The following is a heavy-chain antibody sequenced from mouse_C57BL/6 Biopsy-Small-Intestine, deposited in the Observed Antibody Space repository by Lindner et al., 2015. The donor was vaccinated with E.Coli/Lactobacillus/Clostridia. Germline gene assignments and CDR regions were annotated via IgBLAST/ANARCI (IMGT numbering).Heavy chain of an antibody. V-gene: IGHV10-1*01. Sequence: VQLQESGGGLAQAKGSLKLSCASSGFSFNTYAMHWVRQAPGKGLEWVARIRSKSNKYATHYADSVKDRFTISRDDSESMLFLQMNNLKTEDTAMYYCVRHADYYGRGYFDVWGTGTTVTVSS. CDR2: IRSKSNKYAT. CDR3: VRHADYYGRGYFDV. CDR1: GFSFNTYA. J-gene: IGHJ1*03. D-gene: IGHD1-1*01.